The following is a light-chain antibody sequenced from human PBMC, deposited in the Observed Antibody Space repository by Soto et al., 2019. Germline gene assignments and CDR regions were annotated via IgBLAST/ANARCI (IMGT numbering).Light chain of an antibody. J-gene: IGLJ2*01. CDR1: SSDVGGYNY. Sequence: QSVLTQPPSASGSPGQSVTISCTGTSSDVGGYNYVSRYQQHPGKAPKLMIYEVSKRPSGVPDRFSGSKSGNTASLTVSGLQAEDEADYYCSSDAGSNNLVFGGGTKLTVL. V-gene: IGLV2-8*01. CDR3: SSDAGSNNLV. CDR2: EVS.